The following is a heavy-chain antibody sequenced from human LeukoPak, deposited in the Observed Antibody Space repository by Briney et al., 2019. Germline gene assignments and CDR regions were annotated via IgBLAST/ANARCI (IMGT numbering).Heavy chain of an antibody. J-gene: IGHJ4*02. V-gene: IGHV3-23*01. D-gene: IGHD2-8*01. CDR3: AKERYCTNGVCYTGGLFDY. Sequence: PGGSLRLSCAASGFTSSSYAMSWVRQAPGKGLEWVSAISGSGGSTYYADSVKGRFTISRDNSKNTLYLQMNSLRAEDTAVYYCAKERYCTNGVCYTGGLFDYWGQGTLVTVSS. CDR2: ISGSGGST. CDR1: GFTSSSYA.